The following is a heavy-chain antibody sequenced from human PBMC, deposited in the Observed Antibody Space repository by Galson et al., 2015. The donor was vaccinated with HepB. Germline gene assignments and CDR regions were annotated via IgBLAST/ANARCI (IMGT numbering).Heavy chain of an antibody. V-gene: IGHV1-8*01. J-gene: IGHJ6*02. Sequence: SGYTFTSHDIIWVRQATGQGLEWMGWMNPNSGNTGYAEKFKGRVTMTRDTSKSTAYMELSSLTSEDTAVYYCARGPRDDYVWGSYRYHGDVWGQGTTVTVSS. D-gene: IGHD3-16*02. CDR3: ARGPRDDYVWGSYRYHGDV. CDR2: MNPNSGNT. CDR1: GYTFTSHD.